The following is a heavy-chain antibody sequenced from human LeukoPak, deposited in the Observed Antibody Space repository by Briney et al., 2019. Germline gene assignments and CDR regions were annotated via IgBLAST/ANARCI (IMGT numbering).Heavy chain of an antibody. D-gene: IGHD3-3*01. CDR1: GYTFTSYY. CDR2: INLSGGST. J-gene: IGHJ4*02. V-gene: IGHV1-46*01. Sequence: ASVKVSCKASGYTFTSYYMNWVRQAPGQGLEGRGIINLSGGSTSYAQKFQGRVTMTRDTSTSTVYMELSSLRSEDTAVYYCARDPEGITIFAPGVVPDYWGQGTLVTVSS. CDR3: ARDPEGITIFAPGVVPDY.